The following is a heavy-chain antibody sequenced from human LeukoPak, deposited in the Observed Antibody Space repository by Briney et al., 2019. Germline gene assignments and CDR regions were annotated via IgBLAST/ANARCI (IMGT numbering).Heavy chain of an antibody. CDR1: GFTVSNNY. Sequence: PGGSLRLSCAASGFTVSNNYVSWVHQAPGKGLEWVSSISSSSYIYYADSVKGRFTISRDNAKNSLYLQMNSLRAEDTAVYYCARVVDYWGQGTLVTVSS. J-gene: IGHJ4*02. V-gene: IGHV3-69-1*01. CDR3: ARVVDY. CDR2: ISSSSYI.